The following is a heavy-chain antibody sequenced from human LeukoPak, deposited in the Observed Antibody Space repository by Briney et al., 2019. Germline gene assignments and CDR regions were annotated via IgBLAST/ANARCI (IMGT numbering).Heavy chain of an antibody. V-gene: IGHV3-15*01. Sequence: GGSLRLSCAASGFTFSDAWMNWVRQAPGKGLEWVGRIKRKTDGGTTDYAAPVKGRFTISRDDSKNTLFLQMNSLKTEDTAVYYCTTGAMIVSWGQGTLVTVSS. J-gene: IGHJ5*02. CDR3: TTGAMIVS. CDR1: GFTFSDAW. CDR2: IKRKTDGGTT. D-gene: IGHD3-22*01.